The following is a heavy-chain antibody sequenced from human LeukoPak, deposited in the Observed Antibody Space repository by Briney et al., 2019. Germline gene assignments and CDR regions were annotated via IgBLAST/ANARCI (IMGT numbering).Heavy chain of an antibody. V-gene: IGHV3-23*01. D-gene: IGHD5-24*01. CDR3: AKDREIRWGKGFDS. CDR1: GFTFSRYW. CDR2: ISDSGGTI. J-gene: IGHJ4*02. Sequence: GGSLRLSCAASGFTFSRYWMSWVRQAPGKGLEWVSSISDSGGTIYHTDSVKGRFTTSRDNSKKTLYLQMNSLRAEDTAVYYCAKDREIRWGKGFDSWGQGTLVTVSS.